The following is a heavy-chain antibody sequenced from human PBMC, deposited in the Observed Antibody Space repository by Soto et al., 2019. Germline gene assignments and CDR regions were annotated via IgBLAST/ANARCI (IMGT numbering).Heavy chain of an antibody. CDR3: ARETLSEGSVVAFDI. J-gene: IGHJ3*02. D-gene: IGHD3-16*02. V-gene: IGHV1-46*01. CDR2: INPSGGST. CDR1: GYTFTSYY. Sequence: ASVKVSCKASGYTFTSYYMHWVRQAPGQGLEWMGIINPSGGSTSYAQKFQGRVTMTRDTSTSTVYMELSSLRSEDTAVYYCARETLSEGSVVAFDIWGQGTMVTVSS.